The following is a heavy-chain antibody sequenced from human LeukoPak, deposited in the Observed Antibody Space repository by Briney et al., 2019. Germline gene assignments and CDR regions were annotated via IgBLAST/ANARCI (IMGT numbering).Heavy chain of an antibody. CDR1: GFTFSSYS. Sequence: PGGSLRLSCAASGFTFSSYSMNWVRQAPGKGLEWVSSISSSSSYIYYADSVKGRFTISRDNAKNSLYLQMNSLRAEDTAVYYCAIYGSGSQGWFDPRGQGTLVTVSS. J-gene: IGHJ5*02. V-gene: IGHV3-21*01. CDR2: ISSSSSYI. D-gene: IGHD3-10*01. CDR3: AIYGSGSQGWFDP.